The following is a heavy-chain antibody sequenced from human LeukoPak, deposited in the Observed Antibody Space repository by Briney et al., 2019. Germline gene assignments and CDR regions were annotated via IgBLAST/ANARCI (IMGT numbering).Heavy chain of an antibody. CDR3: ARAGNYYFEC. J-gene: IGHJ4*01. CDR2: INSDGSTT. CDR1: GFTLRTYW. D-gene: IGHD3-10*01. V-gene: IGHV3-74*01. Sequence: PGGSLRLSCAASGFTLRTYWMHWVGQTPGQGLVWVSRINSDGSTTNYADSVKGRFTVSRDNAQNTLYLQMSSLRAEDTAVYYCARAGNYYFECWAQGALVTVSS.